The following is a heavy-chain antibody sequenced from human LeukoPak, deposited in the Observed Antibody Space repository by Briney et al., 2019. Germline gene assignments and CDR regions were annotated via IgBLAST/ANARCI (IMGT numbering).Heavy chain of an antibody. CDR3: AKTGSDILTWAYFDY. D-gene: IGHD3-9*01. J-gene: IGHJ4*02. V-gene: IGHV3-23*01. Sequence: GGSLRLSCAASGFTFSSYAMSWARQAPGKGLEWVSAISGSGGSTYYADSVKGRFTISRDNSKNTLYLQMNSLRAEDTAVYYCAKTGSDILTWAYFDYWGQGTLVTVSS. CDR1: GFTFSSYA. CDR2: ISGSGGST.